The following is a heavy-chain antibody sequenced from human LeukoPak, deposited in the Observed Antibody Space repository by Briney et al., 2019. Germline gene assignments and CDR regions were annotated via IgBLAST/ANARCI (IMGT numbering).Heavy chain of an antibody. V-gene: IGHV4-59*01. J-gene: IGHJ4*02. CDR3: ARGRYTLHGVGSSHFDY. CDR1: GGSISNKY. D-gene: IGHD2-2*01. CDR2: IYYSGST. Sequence: SETLSLTCTVSGGSISNKYWSWIRQPPGKGLEWIGYIYYSGSTNYNPSLKSRVTILVDTSKNQFSLKLSSVTAADTAVYYCARGRYTLHGVGSSHFDYWGQGTLVTVSS.